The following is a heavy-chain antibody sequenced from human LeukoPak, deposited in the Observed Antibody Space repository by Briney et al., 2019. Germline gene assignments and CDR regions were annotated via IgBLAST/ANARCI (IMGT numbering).Heavy chain of an antibody. CDR1: GFRFDDYG. J-gene: IGHJ6*03. D-gene: IGHD2-2*01. CDR2: TNWDGAST. Sequence: GGSLRLSCAASGFRFDDYGMSWVRHVPGKGLQWVAGTNWDGASTGYADSVKGRFTISRGNGKNFVYLQMNSLRVEDTALYFCGRVYCSTTSCYDYYDYYMDVWGKGTTVTVSS. V-gene: IGHV3-20*04. CDR3: GRVYCSTTSCYDYYDYYMDV.